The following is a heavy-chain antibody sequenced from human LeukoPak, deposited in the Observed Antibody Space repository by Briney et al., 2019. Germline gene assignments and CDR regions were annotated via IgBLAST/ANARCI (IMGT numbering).Heavy chain of an antibody. CDR3: ARGGGLDV. Sequence: GGSLRLSCAASGFTFSSYWMSWVRQAPGKGLEWVANIKQDGSEKYYVDSVKGQFTISRDNAKNSLYLQMSNLRAEDTAVYFCARGGGLDVWGQGATVTVSS. CDR1: GFTFSSYW. CDR2: IKQDGSEK. V-gene: IGHV3-7*03. D-gene: IGHD3-16*01. J-gene: IGHJ6*02.